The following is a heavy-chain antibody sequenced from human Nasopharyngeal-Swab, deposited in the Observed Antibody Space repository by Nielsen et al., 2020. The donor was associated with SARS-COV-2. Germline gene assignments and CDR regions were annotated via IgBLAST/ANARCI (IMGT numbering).Heavy chain of an antibody. CDR3: LRVWGRTSPMGS. CDR1: GFTFRDYW. V-gene: IGHV3-7*01. J-gene: IGHJ4*02. CDR2: IKQDGSEK. D-gene: IGHD3-10*01. Sequence: GESLKISCVASGFTFRDYWMSWIRQAPAKGLEWVSSIKQDGSEKNYVDSVKGRFTISRDNANNSLFLQMDSLSTEDTAFYYCLRVWGRTSPMGSWGRGTLVTVSS.